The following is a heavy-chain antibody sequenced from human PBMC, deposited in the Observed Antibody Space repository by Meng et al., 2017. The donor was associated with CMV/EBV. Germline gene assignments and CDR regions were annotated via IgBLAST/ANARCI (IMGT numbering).Heavy chain of an antibody. CDR2: INPSGGST. V-gene: IGHV1-46*01. CDR1: GGTFSSYA. D-gene: IGHD6-13*01. CDR3: ARAGYSSSY. J-gene: IGHJ4*02. Sequence: ASVKVSCKASGGTFSSYAISWVRQAPGQGLEWMGIINPSGGSTSYAQKFQGRVTMTRDTSTSTVYMELSSLRSEDTAVYYCARAGYSSSYWGQGTLVTVSS.